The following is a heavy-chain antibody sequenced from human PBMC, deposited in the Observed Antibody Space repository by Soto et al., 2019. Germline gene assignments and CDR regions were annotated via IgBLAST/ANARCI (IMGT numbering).Heavy chain of an antibody. CDR2: FDPEDGET. Sequence: ASVKVSCKVSGYTLTELSMHWVRQAPGKGLEWMGGFDPEDGETIYAQKFQGRVTMTEDTSTDTAYMELSSLRSADAAVYYCATGFWRVMGPGFDIWGQGTMVTVSS. V-gene: IGHV1-24*01. D-gene: IGHD3-3*01. CDR3: ATGFWRVMGPGFDI. CDR1: GYTLTELS. J-gene: IGHJ3*02.